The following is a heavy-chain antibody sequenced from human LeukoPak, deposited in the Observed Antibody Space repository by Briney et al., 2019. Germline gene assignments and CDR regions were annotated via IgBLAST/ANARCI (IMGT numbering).Heavy chain of an antibody. CDR3: ANRGKYYFDY. D-gene: IGHD3-10*01. J-gene: IGHJ4*02. CDR1: GFTFSNYA. CDR2: ISDGGGGT. V-gene: IGHV3-23*01. Sequence: GGSLRLSCVASGFTFSNYAMSWVRQAPGKGLEWVSSISDGGGGTYYADSVKGRFTISRDNSKNTLYLLMNNLRAEDTAIYYCANRGKYYFDYWGQGTLVTVSS.